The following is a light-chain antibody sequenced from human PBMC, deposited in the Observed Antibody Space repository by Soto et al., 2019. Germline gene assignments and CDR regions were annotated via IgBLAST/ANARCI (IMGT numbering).Light chain of an antibody. CDR1: QSVSSSY. Sequence: EIVLTQSPGTPSLSPGERAPLSCRASQSVSSSYLAWYQQKPGQAPRLLIYGASSRATGIPDRFSGSGSGTDFTLTISRLEPEDFAVYYCQQYGSSSITFGQGTRLEIK. CDR2: GAS. CDR3: QQYGSSSIT. V-gene: IGKV3-20*01. J-gene: IGKJ5*01.